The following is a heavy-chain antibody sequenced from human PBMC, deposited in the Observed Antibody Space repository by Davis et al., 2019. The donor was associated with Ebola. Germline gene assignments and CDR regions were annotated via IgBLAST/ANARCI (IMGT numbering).Heavy chain of an antibody. CDR2: ISSSSSYI. CDR1: GFTFSSYS. D-gene: IGHD6-13*01. J-gene: IGHJ4*02. V-gene: IGHV3-21*04. Sequence: PGGSLRLSCAASGFTFSSYSMNCVRQAPGKGLEWVSSISSSSSYIYYADSVKGWFTISRDNFKNTLYLQMSSLRAEDTAVYYCERDIGQGSSSWYLSLYFDYWGQGTLVTVFS. CDR3: ERDIGQGSSSWYLSLYFDY.